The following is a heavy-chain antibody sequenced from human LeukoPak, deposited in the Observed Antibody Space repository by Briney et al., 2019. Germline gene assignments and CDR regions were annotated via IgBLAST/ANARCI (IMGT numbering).Heavy chain of an antibody. CDR3: ARDPHCSSTSCYGGSFDY. J-gene: IGHJ4*02. D-gene: IGHD2-2*01. V-gene: IGHV1-69*13. CDR2: IIPIFGTA. Sequence: SVKVSCKASGGTFSSYAISWVRQAPGQGLEWMGGIIPIFGTANYAQKFQGRVTITADESTSTAYMELSSLRSEDTAVYYCARDPHCSSTSCYGGSFDYWGQGTLVTVSS. CDR1: GGTFSSYA.